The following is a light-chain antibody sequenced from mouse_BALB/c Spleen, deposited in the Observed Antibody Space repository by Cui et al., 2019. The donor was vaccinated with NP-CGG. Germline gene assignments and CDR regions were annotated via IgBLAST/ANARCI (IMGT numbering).Light chain of an antibody. CDR2: GTN. CDR3: ALWYSNHWV. Sequence: QAVVTQESALTTSPGETVTLTCRSITGAVTTSNYANWVQEKPGHLFTGLIGGTNNRAPGVPARFSGSLIGDKAALTITGAQTEDEAIYFCALWYSNHWVFGGGTKLTVL. V-gene: IGLV1*01. CDR1: TGAVTTSNY. J-gene: IGLJ1*01.